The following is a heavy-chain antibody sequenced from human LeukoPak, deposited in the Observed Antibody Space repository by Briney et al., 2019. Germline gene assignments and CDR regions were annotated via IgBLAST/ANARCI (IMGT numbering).Heavy chain of an antibody. Sequence: QTLSLTCAISGDSVSSNSVTWNWIRQSPSRGLEWLGRTYYRSTWYNDYAVSVRGRITVNPDTSKNQFSLNLNSVTAADTAVYYCAKSGDYLWDYWGQGTLVTVSS. CDR2: TYYRSTWYN. CDR3: AKSGDYLWDY. CDR1: GDSVSSNSVT. J-gene: IGHJ4*02. V-gene: IGHV6-1*01. D-gene: IGHD3-16*01.